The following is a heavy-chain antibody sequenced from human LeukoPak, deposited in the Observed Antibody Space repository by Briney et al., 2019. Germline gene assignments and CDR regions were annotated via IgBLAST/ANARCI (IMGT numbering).Heavy chain of an antibody. D-gene: IGHD3-3*01. CDR3: ARENWYAYVGLLAY. CDR1: GGSISSGDYY. CDR2: IYYSGST. J-gene: IGHJ4*02. Sequence: SETLSLTCTVSGGSISSGDYYWSWIRQPPGKGLEWIGYIYYSGSTYYNPSLKSRVTISVETSKNQFSLKLSSVTAADTAVYYCARENWYAYVGLLAYWGQGTLVTVSS. V-gene: IGHV4-30-4*01.